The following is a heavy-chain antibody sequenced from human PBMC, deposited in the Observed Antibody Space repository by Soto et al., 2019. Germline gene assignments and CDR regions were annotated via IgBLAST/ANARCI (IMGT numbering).Heavy chain of an antibody. D-gene: IGHD2-21*02. CDR2: ISGSGDAT. V-gene: IGHV3-23*01. CDR1: GFTFSSYA. Sequence: GGSLRLSCAASGFTFSSYAMSWVRQAPGKGLEWVSAISGSGDATYYADSVKGRFSISRDNSKNTLFLQMNSLKADDTAVFYCAIPPGLEVTCPDYWGQGTLVTVSS. J-gene: IGHJ4*02. CDR3: AIPPGLEVTCPDY.